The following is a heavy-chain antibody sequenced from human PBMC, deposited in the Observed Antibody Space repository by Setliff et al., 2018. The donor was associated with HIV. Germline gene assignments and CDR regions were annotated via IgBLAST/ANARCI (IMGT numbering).Heavy chain of an antibody. CDR1: GVSINSGNYY. D-gene: IGHD1-1*01. V-gene: IGHV4-61*02. CDR2: IYSSGNT. CDR3: ARGGDGYNPGGGTFDH. J-gene: IGHJ4*02. Sequence: PSETLSLTCTVSGVSINSGNYYWGWIRQPAGKRLEWIGRIYSSGNTNYNPSPKSRVTISADTSKNQFSLRLKSVTAAETAVYYCARGGDGYNPGGGTFDHWGQGTLVTVSS.